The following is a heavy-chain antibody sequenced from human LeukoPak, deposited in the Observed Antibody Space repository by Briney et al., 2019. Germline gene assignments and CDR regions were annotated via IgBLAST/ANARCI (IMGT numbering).Heavy chain of an antibody. CDR3: STDWYDY. D-gene: IGHD6-13*01. CDR1: GSGFSFSNAW. J-gene: IGHJ4*02. CDR2: IKSKGDGGTT. Sequence: PGGSLRLSCAASGSGFSFSNAWTTWVRQAPGKGLEWVGRIKSKGDGGTTDYAAPVKGRFTMSRDDSKSTLYLQMNSLKVEDTAIYYCSTDWYDYWGQGTLVTVSS. V-gene: IGHV3-15*01.